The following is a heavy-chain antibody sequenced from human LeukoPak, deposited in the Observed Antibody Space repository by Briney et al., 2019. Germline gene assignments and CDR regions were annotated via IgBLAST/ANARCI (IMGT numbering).Heavy chain of an antibody. CDR1: GESFSGFY. J-gene: IGHJ4*02. V-gene: IGHV4-34*12. D-gene: IGHD3-16*02. CDR3: ARRRTRYSSNFDY. Sequence: SETLSLTCAVYGESFSGFYWSWIRQPPGKGLEWIGEIIQSGDTNYNPSLKSRVTISVDTSKNQFSLHLSSVTAADTAVYYCARRRTRYSSNFDYWGQGTLVTVSS. CDR2: IIQSGDT.